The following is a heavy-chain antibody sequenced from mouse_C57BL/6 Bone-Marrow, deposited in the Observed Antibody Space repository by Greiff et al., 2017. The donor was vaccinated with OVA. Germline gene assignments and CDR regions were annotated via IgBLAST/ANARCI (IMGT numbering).Heavy chain of an antibody. CDR3: AGDYYSKLYGYAMDY. CDR2: IDPSGSYT. J-gene: IGHJ4*01. Sequence: QVQLQQPGAELVRPGTSVKLSCKASGYTFTSYWMHWVKQRPGQGLEWIGVIDPSGSYTNYNQKFKGKATLTVDTSSSTAYMQLSSLTSEDSAVYYCAGDYYSKLYGYAMDYWGQGTSVTVSS. CDR1: GYTFTSYW. D-gene: IGHD2-5*01. V-gene: IGHV1-59*01.